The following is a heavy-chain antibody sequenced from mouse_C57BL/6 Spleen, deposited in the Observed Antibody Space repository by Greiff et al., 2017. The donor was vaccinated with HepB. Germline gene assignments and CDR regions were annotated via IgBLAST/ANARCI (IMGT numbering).Heavy chain of an antibody. CDR3: AKGNLGYYAMDY. Sequence: QVQLKQPGAELVMPGASVKLSCKASGYTFTSYWMHWVKQRPGQGLECIGEIDPSDSYTNYNQKFKGKSTLTVDKSSSTAYMQLSSLTSEDSAVYYCAKGNLGYYAMDYWGQGTSVTVSS. D-gene: IGHD2-1*01. CDR1: GYTFTSYW. J-gene: IGHJ4*01. V-gene: IGHV1-69*01. CDR2: IDPSDSYT.